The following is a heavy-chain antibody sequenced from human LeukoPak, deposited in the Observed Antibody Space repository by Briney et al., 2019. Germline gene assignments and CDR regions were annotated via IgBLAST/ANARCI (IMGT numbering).Heavy chain of an antibody. V-gene: IGHV4-59*01. Sequence: SETLSLTCSVSGGSINTTYWSWIRQPPGKGLEWIGNLHYSGSTNYNSSLKSRVTISVDTSKNQFSLKLSSVTAADTAVYYCARDRIYCGGDCYSNDWGQGTLVTVSS. CDR1: GGSINTTY. CDR3: ARDRIYCGGDCYSND. J-gene: IGHJ1*01. D-gene: IGHD2-21*02. CDR2: LHYSGST.